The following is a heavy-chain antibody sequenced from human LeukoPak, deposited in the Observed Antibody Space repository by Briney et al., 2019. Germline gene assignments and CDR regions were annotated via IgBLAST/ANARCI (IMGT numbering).Heavy chain of an antibody. Sequence: ASVKLSCKASGYTFTNYYVHWVRQAPGQGLEWMGLINFIGGNTNYAQKFQGRVSMTRATSTGTAYMELSSLRSEDTAVDYGARGMMMTFGGVIVHDYWGQGTLGTGSS. CDR1: GYTFTNYY. D-gene: IGHD3-16*02. V-gene: IGHV1-46*01. CDR3: ARGMMMTFGGVIVHDY. J-gene: IGHJ4*02. CDR2: INFIGGNT.